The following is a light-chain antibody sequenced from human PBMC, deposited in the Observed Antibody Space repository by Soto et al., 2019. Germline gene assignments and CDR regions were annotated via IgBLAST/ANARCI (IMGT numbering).Light chain of an antibody. CDR3: QQYNDWPLT. J-gene: IGKJ1*01. CDR1: QSVSSN. CDR2: GAS. V-gene: IGKV3-15*01. Sequence: EIVLTQSPATLSLPPGDRATFSCRASQSVSSNLAWYQQKPGQAPSLLIYGASTRATGTPARFSGSGSGTEFTLTISSLQSEDFALYYCQQYNDWPLTFGQGTKVDIK.